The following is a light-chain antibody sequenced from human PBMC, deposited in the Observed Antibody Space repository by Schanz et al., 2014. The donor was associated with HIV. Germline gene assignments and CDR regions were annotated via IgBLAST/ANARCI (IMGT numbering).Light chain of an antibody. V-gene: IGKV1-17*03. Sequence: DIQMTQSPSAMSASVGDRVTISCRASQGIGNSLAWFQQKPDKVPKRLIYAVSSLQSGVPSRFSGSGSGTEFTLTISSLQPEDFATYYCQQTNSFPRTFGGGTKVDFK. CDR1: QGIGNS. J-gene: IGKJ4*01. CDR3: QQTNSFPRT. CDR2: AVS.